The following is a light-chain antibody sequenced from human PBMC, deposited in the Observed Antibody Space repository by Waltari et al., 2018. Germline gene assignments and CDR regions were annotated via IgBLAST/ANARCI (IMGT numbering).Light chain of an antibody. CDR2: DVT. Sequence: QSALTQPASVSGSPGQSITISCTGSSSNLGTYDYVSWYQHHPGKAPNLIIFDVTNRPSGVSERLSGSKSGNTASLTISGLQAEDEADYHCSSYTSASALMLFGGGTKLTVL. V-gene: IGLV2-14*03. CDR1: SSNLGTYDY. CDR3: SSYTSASALML. J-gene: IGLJ2*01.